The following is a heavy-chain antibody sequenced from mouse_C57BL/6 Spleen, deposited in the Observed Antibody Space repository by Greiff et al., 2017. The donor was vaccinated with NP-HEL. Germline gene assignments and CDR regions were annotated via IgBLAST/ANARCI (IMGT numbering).Heavy chain of an antibody. J-gene: IGHJ2*01. D-gene: IGHD4-1*01. CDR2: IDPSDSYT. CDR3: ARRDWDRSAFDY. V-gene: IGHV1-69*01. CDR1: GYTFTSYW. Sequence: VQLQQPGAELVMPGASVKLSCKASGYTFTSYWMHWVKQRPGQGLEWIGEIDPSDSYTNYNQKFKGKSTLTVDKSSSTAYMQLSSLTSEDSAVYYCARRDWDRSAFDYWGQGTTLTVSS.